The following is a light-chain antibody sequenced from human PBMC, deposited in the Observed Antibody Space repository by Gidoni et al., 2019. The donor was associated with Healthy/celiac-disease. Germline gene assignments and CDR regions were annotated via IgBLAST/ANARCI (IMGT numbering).Light chain of an antibody. CDR1: SGHSSYA. J-gene: IGLJ3*02. Sequence: QPVLTQSPSASASLGASVKLTCTLSSGHSSYAIAWHQQQPETGPRYLMKLNSNGSHSKGDGIPDRFSGSSSGAERYLTISSLQSEDEADYYCQTWGTGSWVFGGGTKLTVL. CDR2: LNSNGSH. CDR3: QTWGTGSWV. V-gene: IGLV4-69*01.